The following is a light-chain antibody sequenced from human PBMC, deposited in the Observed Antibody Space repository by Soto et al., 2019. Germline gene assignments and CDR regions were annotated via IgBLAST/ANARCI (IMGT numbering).Light chain of an antibody. J-gene: IGKJ4*01. V-gene: IGKV1-5*01. CDR1: QSVRSW. CDR3: QQYDNYPLT. Sequence: DIHIAHSPSTLSFSLVERATLSCRASQSVRSWLAWYQQKPGRAPKFLIYDASSLESGVPSRFSGSGSGTEFTLTISNLQPDDFATYYCQQYDNYPLTFGGGTKVDIK. CDR2: DAS.